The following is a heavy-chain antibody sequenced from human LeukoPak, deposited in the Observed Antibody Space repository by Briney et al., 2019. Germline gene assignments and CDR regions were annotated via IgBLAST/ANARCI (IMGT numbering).Heavy chain of an antibody. D-gene: IGHD4-23*01. V-gene: IGHV1-69*13. CDR2: IIPLFGTP. J-gene: IGHJ4*02. Sequence: ASVKVSCKASGGTFSSYTISWVRQAPGQGLEWMGGIIPLFGTPDYAQKFQDRLTITADESTSTAYMELSSPRSEDTAVYYCASHLLTTVVTLKGYFDYWGQGTLVTVSS. CDR3: ASHLLTTVVTLKGYFDY. CDR1: GGTFSSYT.